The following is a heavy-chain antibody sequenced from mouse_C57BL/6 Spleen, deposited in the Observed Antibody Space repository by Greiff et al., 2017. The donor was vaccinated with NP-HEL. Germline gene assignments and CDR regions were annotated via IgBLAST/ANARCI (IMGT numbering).Heavy chain of an antibody. J-gene: IGHJ1*03. CDR3: ARREGLREYWYFDV. D-gene: IGHD2-4*01. CDR2: IDPSDSYT. Sequence: QVQLQQPGAELVMPGASVKLSCKASGYTFTSYWMHWVKQRPGQGLEWIGEIDPSDSYTNYNQKFKGKSTLTVDKSSSTAYMQLSSLTSEDSAVYYCARREGLREYWYFDVWGTGTTVTVSS. V-gene: IGHV1-69*01. CDR1: GYTFTSYW.